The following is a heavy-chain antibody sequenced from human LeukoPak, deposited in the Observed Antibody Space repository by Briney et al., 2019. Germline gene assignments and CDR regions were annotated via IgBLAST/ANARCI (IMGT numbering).Heavy chain of an antibody. CDR1: GFTFSIYT. Sequence: GGSLRLSCAASGFTFSIYTMSWDRQAPGKGLEWVSGISASGGSTYYADSVKGRFTISRDNSKNTLSLQMNSLRADDTAIYYCAKDEAAGTPNFFDSWGQGTLVTVSS. V-gene: IGHV3-23*01. J-gene: IGHJ4*02. CDR3: AKDEAAGTPNFFDS. CDR2: ISASGGST. D-gene: IGHD6-13*01.